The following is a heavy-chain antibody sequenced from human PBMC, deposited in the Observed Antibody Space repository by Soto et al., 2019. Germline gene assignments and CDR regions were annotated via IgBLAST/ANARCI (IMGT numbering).Heavy chain of an antibody. Sequence: GESLKFSCKGSGYSFTSYWIGWVRQMPGKGLEWMGIIYPGDSDTRYSPSFQGQVTISADKSISTAYLQWSSLKASDTAMYYCARPREAGKNYYGVDVWGQGTTVTVSS. V-gene: IGHV5-51*01. J-gene: IGHJ6*02. CDR3: ARPREAGKNYYGVDV. CDR1: GYSFTSYW. D-gene: IGHD6-19*01. CDR2: IYPGDSDT.